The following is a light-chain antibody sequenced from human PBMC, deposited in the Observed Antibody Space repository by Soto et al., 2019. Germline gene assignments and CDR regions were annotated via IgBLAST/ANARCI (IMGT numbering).Light chain of an antibody. Sequence: EIVLTQSPATLSLSPGERATLSCRASQSVSSYLAWYQQKPGQAPRLLIYDASNRATGIPARFSGSGSGTDFTLTISSLEPEDFAVYYCQKYNSAPAPFGPGTKVDIK. J-gene: IGKJ3*01. V-gene: IGKV3-11*01. CDR1: QSVSSY. CDR2: DAS. CDR3: QKYNSAPAP.